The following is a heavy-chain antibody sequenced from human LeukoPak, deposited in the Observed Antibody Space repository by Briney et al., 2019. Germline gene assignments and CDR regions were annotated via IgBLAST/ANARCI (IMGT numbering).Heavy chain of an antibody. V-gene: IGHV3-30*18. CDR3: AKDYDSSGYYLRS. Sequence: GRSLRLSCAASGFTFSSYGMHWVRQAPGKGLEWVAVISYDGSNKYYADSVKGRFTISRDNSKNTLYLQMNSLRAEDTAVYYCAKDYDSSGYYLRSWGQGTLVTVSS. D-gene: IGHD3-22*01. CDR2: ISYDGSNK. J-gene: IGHJ5*02. CDR1: GFTFSSYG.